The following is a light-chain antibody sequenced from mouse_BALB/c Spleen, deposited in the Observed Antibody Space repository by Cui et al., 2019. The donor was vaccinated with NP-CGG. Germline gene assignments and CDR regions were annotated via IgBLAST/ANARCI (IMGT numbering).Light chain of an antibody. Sequence: AVVTRESALTPPPGEAVTLTCRSSTGAVTTSNYANWIQEKPDHLFTGLIGGTNNRPPGVPARFSGSLIGDKAALTITGAQTEDEAIYFCALWFSNHWVFGGGTKLTVL. J-gene: IGLJ1*01. CDR1: TGAVTTSNY. V-gene: IGLV1*01. CDR3: ALWFSNHWV. CDR2: GTN.